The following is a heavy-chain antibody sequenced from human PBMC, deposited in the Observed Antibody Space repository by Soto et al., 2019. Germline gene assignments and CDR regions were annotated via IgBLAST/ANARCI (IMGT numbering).Heavy chain of an antibody. CDR1: GGSFSGYY. CDR2: INHSGST. CDR3: ARGLLAAELLLGGYIDY. D-gene: IGHD6-13*01. Sequence: SETLSLTCAVYGGSFSGYYWSWIRQPPGKGLEWIGEINHSGSTNYNPSLKSRVTISVDTSKNQFSLKLSSVTAADTAVYYCARGLLAAELLLGGYIDYWGQGTLVTVSS. V-gene: IGHV4-34*01. J-gene: IGHJ4*02.